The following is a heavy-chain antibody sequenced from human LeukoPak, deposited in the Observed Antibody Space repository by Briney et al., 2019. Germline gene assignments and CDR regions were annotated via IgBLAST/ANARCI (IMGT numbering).Heavy chain of an antibody. V-gene: IGHV1-2*02. CDR2: INPNSGGT. CDR1: GYTFTSYY. CDR3: ARWRSIAAADFDY. Sequence: ASVKVSCKASGYTFTSYYMHWVRQAPGQGLEWMGWINPNSGGTNYAQKFQGRVTMTRDTSISTAYMELSRLRSDDTAVYYCARWRSIAAADFDYWGQGTLVTVSS. D-gene: IGHD6-13*01. J-gene: IGHJ4*02.